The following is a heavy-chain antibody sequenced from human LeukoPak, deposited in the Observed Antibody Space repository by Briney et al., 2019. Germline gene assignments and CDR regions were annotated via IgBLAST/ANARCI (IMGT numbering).Heavy chain of an antibody. CDR3: ARGNFWSGYPLDAFDI. CDR1: GYTFTGYY. CDR2: INPNSGGT. V-gene: IGHV1-2*02. J-gene: IGHJ3*02. D-gene: IGHD3-3*01. Sequence: ASVKVSCKASGYTFTGYYMHWVRQAPGQGPEWMGWINPNSGGTNYAQKFQGRVTMTRDTSISTAYMELSRLRSDDTAVYYCARGNFWSGYPLDAFDIWGQGTMVTVSS.